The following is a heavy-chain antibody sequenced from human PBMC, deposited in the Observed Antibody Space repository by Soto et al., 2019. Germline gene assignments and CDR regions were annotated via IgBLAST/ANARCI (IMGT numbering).Heavy chain of an antibody. J-gene: IGHJ4*02. CDR1: GFTVSRNY. D-gene: IGHD3-22*01. CDR2: IYSGGST. Sequence: PRLSCAASGFTVSRNYMSWVRQAPGKGLEWVSVIYSGGSTYYADSVKGRFTISRDTSKSTLHLQMTSLRPEDTAVYYCASGAAFYYDTSRYWGQGTLVTVSS. CDR3: ASGAAFYYDTSRY. V-gene: IGHV3-53*05.